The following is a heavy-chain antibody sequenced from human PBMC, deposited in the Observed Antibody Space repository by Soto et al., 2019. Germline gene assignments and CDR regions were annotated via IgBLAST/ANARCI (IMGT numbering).Heavy chain of an antibody. J-gene: IGHJ3*02. D-gene: IGHD3-22*01. CDR2: ISSSGSTI. CDR1: GFTFSSYA. V-gene: IGHV3-48*03. Sequence: GGSLRLSCAASGFTFSSYAMSWVRQAPGKGLEWVSYISSSGSTIYYADSVKGRFTISRDNAKNSLYLQMNSLRAEDTAVYYCARAFHYYDSSGLTHAFDIWGQGTMVTVSS. CDR3: ARAFHYYDSSGLTHAFDI.